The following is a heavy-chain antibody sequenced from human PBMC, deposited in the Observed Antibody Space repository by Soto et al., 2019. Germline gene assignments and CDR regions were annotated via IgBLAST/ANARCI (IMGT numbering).Heavy chain of an antibody. D-gene: IGHD3-10*01. CDR1: GFTFSSYG. CDR3: AKGGTYTVRGGPPEDY. J-gene: IGHJ4*02. V-gene: IGHV3-30*18. CDR2: ISYDGSNK. Sequence: VQLVESGGGVVQPGRSLRLSCAASGFTFSSYGMHWVRQAPGKGLEWVAVISYDGSNKYYADSVKGRFTISRDNSKNTLYLQMNSLRAEDTAVYYCAKGGTYTVRGGPPEDYWGQGTLVTVSS.